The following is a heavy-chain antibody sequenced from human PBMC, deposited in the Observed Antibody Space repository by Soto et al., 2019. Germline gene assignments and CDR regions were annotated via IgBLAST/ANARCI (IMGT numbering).Heavy chain of an antibody. Sequence: QVKLVESGGGVVQPGTSLRLSCEASGFNISTYGMHWVRQAPGKGLQWLAFIWYDGSNQHYAASVKGRLTIARDNSKNTLYLQMTKLRADDTAVYHCARAISSVTYYDSIGYWGRGTLVIVSS. V-gene: IGHV3-33*01. CDR3: ARAISSVTYYDSIGY. CDR2: IWYDGSNQ. D-gene: IGHD1-26*01. J-gene: IGHJ4*02. CDR1: GFNISTYG.